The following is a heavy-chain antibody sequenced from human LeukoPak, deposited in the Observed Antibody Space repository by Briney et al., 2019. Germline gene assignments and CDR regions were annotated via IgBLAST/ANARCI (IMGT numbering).Heavy chain of an antibody. Sequence: GGSLRLSCAASGFTFSRYWMHWVRQGPGKGLEWVSRINPDGNSTSYADSVKGRFTFSRDNAKNTLYLQMDGLRADDTAVYYCARGASARQDFWGQGTLVTVSS. CDR2: INPDGNST. D-gene: IGHD2-2*01. CDR1: GFTFSRYW. J-gene: IGHJ4*02. V-gene: IGHV3-74*01. CDR3: ARGASARQDF.